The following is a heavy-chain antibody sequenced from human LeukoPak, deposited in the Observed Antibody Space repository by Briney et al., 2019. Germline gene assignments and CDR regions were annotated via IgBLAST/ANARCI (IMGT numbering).Heavy chain of an antibody. D-gene: IGHD2-2*01. Sequence: PSETLSLTCTVSGGSISSYYWSWIRQPPGKGLEWIGYIYYSGSTNYNPSLKSRVTISVDTPKNQFSLKLSSVTAADTAVYYCARDLRVPAAIGYYYYGMDVWGQGTTVTVSS. CDR2: IYYSGST. CDR1: GGSISSYY. J-gene: IGHJ6*02. CDR3: ARDLRVPAAIGYYYYGMDV. V-gene: IGHV4-59*01.